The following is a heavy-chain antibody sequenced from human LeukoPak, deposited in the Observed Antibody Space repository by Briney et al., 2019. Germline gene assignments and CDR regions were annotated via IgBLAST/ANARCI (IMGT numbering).Heavy chain of an antibody. D-gene: IGHD2-15*01. Sequence: SETLSLTCAVSGGSISSYYRSWIRQPPGKGLEWIGYIYYSGSTNYNPSLKSRVTISVDTSKNQFSLKLSSVTAADTAVYYCARQTGVAVATFYFDDWGQGTQVTVSS. J-gene: IGHJ4*02. CDR3: ARQTGVAVATFYFDD. V-gene: IGHV4-59*08. CDR1: GGSISSYY. CDR2: IYYSGST.